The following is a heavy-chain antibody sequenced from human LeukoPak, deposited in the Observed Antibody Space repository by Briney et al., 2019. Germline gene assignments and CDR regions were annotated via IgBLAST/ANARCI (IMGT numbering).Heavy chain of an antibody. CDR2: MNPNSGNT. V-gene: IGHV1-8*01. Sequence: ASVKVSCKASGYTFTSYDINWVRQATGQGLEWMGWMNPNSGNTGYAQKFQGRVTMTTDTSTSTAYMELRSLRSDDTAVYYCARTLPAYYFDYWGQGTLVTVSS. CDR3: ARTLPAYYFDY. J-gene: IGHJ4*02. D-gene: IGHD1-14*01. CDR1: GYTFTSYD.